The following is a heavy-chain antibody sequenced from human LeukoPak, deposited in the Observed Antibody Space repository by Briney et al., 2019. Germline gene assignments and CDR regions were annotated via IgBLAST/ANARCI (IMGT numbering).Heavy chain of an antibody. CDR2: IDHSGST. CDR1: GGSFSGYY. V-gene: IGHV4-34*01. Sequence: SETLSLTCAVYGGSFSGYYWSWIRQPPGKGLEWVGEIDHSGSTNYNPSLKSRVTISVDTSKNQFSLKLSSVTAADTAVYYCARARGRVSSSSSYYYYYGMDVWGQGTTVTVSS. CDR3: ARARGRVSSSSSYYYYYGMDV. J-gene: IGHJ6*02. D-gene: IGHD6-13*01.